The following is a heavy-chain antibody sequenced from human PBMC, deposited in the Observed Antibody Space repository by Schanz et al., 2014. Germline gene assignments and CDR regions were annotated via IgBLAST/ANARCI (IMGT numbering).Heavy chain of an antibody. CDR3: VRDAGWAFGDYHGMDV. V-gene: IGHV1-18*01. D-gene: IGHD3-10*01. Sequence: QVQLVQSGAEVKKPGASVKVSCQASGYTFNNHGISWVRQAPGQGLEWMGWISVYHGHTNYAEKVHGRVTMTTDTSTSTAYMELRSLISDDTAVYYCVRDAGWAFGDYHGMDVWGQGTSVTVSS. CDR2: ISVYHGHT. CDR1: GYTFNNHG. J-gene: IGHJ6*02.